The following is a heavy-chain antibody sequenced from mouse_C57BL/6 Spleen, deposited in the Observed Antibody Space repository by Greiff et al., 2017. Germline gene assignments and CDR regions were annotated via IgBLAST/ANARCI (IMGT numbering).Heavy chain of an antibody. D-gene: IGHD2-3*01. J-gene: IGHJ1*03. CDR1: GYPFTDYE. V-gene: IGHV1-15*01. CDR2: IDPETGGT. CDR3: TRRYDGYYGYFDV. Sequence: VKLVESGAELVRPGASVTLSCKASGYPFTDYEMHWVKQTPVHGLEWIGAIDPETGGTAYNQKFKGKAILTADKSSSTAYMELRSLTSEDSAVYYCTRRYDGYYGYFDVWGTGTTVTVSS.